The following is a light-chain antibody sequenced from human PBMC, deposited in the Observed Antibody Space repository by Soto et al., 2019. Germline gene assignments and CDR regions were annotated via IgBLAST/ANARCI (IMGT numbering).Light chain of an antibody. J-gene: IGKJ4*01. Sequence: EIVLTQSPATLSLSPGDRATLSCRASQNVRSDYFAWYQQKPGQAPRVIIFGVSTRASATPDRFRGSGSGTYFTLTISRLEPDDFALYYCQQYGNSPLPFGGGTKVE. CDR1: QNVRSDY. CDR3: QQYGNSPLP. CDR2: GVS. V-gene: IGKV3-20*01.